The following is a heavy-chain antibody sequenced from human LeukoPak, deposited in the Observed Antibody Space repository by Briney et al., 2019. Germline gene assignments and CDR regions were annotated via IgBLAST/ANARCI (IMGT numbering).Heavy chain of an antibody. CDR1: GFTFSTYW. J-gene: IGHJ1*01. Sequence: GGSLRLSCAASGFTFSTYWMHWIRQAPGKGLVWVSRIKSDGGTNYADSVKGRFTISRDNAKKTVSLQMNSLRPEDTGVYYCARAPSEIGGYYPEYFRHWGQGTLVTVSS. V-gene: IGHV3-74*01. D-gene: IGHD3-22*01. CDR2: IKSDGGT. CDR3: ARAPSEIGGYYPEYFRH.